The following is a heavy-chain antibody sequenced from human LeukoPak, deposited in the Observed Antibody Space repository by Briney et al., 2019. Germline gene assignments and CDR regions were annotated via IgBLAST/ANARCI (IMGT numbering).Heavy chain of an antibody. CDR3: AIFRYLTVVTPTTDAFDI. V-gene: IGHV3-21*01. J-gene: IGHJ3*02. D-gene: IGHD4-23*01. Sequence: PGGSLRLSCAASGFTFSSYSMNWVRQAPGKGLEWVSSISSSSSYIYYADSVKGRFTISRDNAKNSLYLQMNSLRAEDTAVYYCAIFRYLTVVTPTTDAFDIWGQGTMVTVSS. CDR1: GFTFSSYS. CDR2: ISSSSSYI.